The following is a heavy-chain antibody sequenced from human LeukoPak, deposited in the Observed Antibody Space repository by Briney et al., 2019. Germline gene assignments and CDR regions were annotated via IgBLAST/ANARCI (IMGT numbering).Heavy chain of an antibody. J-gene: IGHJ4*02. Sequence: GGSLRLSCAASGFTFSSYSMNWVRQAPGKGLEWVSFISSSSSYIYYADSVKGRFTISRDNAKNSLYLQMNSLRAEDTAVYYCAREPVPRVDDYVWGSYRPALLYYFDYWGQGTLVTVSS. V-gene: IGHV3-21*01. CDR3: AREPVPRVDDYVWGSYRPALLYYFDY. CDR1: GFTFSSYS. D-gene: IGHD3-16*02. CDR2: ISSSSSYI.